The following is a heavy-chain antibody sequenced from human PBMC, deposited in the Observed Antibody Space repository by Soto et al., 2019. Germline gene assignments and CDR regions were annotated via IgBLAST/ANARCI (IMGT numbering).Heavy chain of an antibody. CDR3: ARVRREYDNSGPVDY. CDR2: IYYSGST. CDR1: GGSISSYY. V-gene: IGHV4-59*01. Sequence: SETLSLTCTVSGGSISSYYWSWIRQPPGKGLEWIGYIYYSGSTNYNPSLKSRVTISVDTSKNQFSLKLSSVTAADTAVYYCARVRREYDNSGPVDYWGQGNLVTVSS. D-gene: IGHD3-9*01. J-gene: IGHJ4*02.